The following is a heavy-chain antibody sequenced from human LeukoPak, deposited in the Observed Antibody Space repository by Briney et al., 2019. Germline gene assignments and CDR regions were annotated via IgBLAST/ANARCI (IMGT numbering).Heavy chain of an antibody. CDR2: ISYDGSNK. V-gene: IGHV3-30*18. J-gene: IGHJ4*02. CDR3: AKDGGGWIDY. D-gene: IGHD6-19*01. Sequence: PGGSLRLSCAASGFTFSSYGIHWVRQAPGKGLEWVAVISYDGSNKYYADSVKGRFTISRDNSKNTLYLQMNSLRAEDTAVYYCAKDGGGWIDYWGQGTLVTVSS. CDR1: GFTFSSYG.